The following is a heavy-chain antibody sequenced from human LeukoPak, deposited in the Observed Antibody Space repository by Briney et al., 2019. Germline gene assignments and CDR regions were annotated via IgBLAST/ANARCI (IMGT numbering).Heavy chain of an antibody. CDR2: LYYSGST. V-gene: IGHV4-39*01. J-gene: IGHJ4*02. CDR3: ARHVGHTALDY. Sequence: PLETLSLTCTVSGVPISSSSYYWGWIRQPPGKGLEWIGSLYYSGSTYYNPSLKSRITISVDTSKNQFSLRLSSVTAADMAVYYCARHVGHTALDYWGQGTQVTVSS. D-gene: IGHD5-18*01. CDR1: GVPISSSSYY.